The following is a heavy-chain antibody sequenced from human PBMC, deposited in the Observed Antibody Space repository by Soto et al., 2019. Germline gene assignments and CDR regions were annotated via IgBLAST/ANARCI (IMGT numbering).Heavy chain of an antibody. V-gene: IGHV4-39*01. CDR2: IYYSGST. Sequence: SETLSLTCTVSGGSISSSSYYWGGIRQPPGKGLEWMGSIYYSGSTYYNPSLKRLVTISVDTSKNQFSLQLSSVTAADTAVYYCARGPYSVSLYYYYYCMDVWGQGTTVTVSS. D-gene: IGHD6-13*01. CDR3: ARGPYSVSLYYYYYCMDV. CDR1: GGSISSSSYY. J-gene: IGHJ6*02.